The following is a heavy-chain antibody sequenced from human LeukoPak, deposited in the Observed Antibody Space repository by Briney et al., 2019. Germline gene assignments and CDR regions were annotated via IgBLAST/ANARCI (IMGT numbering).Heavy chain of an antibody. Sequence: ASVKVSCKASEGTLNSYGISWVRQAPGQGLEWMGRIIPILGITNYAQKFQGRVTITADKSTNTAYMELSSLRSEDTAVFYCARDLRGSSSWYDYWGQGTLVTVSS. CDR1: EGTLNSYG. D-gene: IGHD6-13*01. CDR3: ARDLRGSSSWYDY. V-gene: IGHV1-69*04. CDR2: IIPILGIT. J-gene: IGHJ4*02.